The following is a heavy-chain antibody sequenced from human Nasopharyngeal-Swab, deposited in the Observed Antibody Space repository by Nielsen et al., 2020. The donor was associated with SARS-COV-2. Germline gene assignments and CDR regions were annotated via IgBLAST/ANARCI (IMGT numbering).Heavy chain of an antibody. V-gene: IGHV3-30-3*01. CDR2: ISYDGSNK. Sequence: RRAPGKGLEWVAVISYDGSNKYYADSVKGRFTISRDNSKNTLYLQMNSLRAEDTAVYYCARTRKTYYYDSSGRFDAFDIWGQGTMVTVSS. D-gene: IGHD3-22*01. J-gene: IGHJ3*02. CDR3: ARTRKTYYYDSSGRFDAFDI.